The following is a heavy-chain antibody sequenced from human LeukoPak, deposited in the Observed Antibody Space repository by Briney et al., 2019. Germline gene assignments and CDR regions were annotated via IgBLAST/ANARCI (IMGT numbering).Heavy chain of an antibody. CDR2: INHSGST. CDR1: GGSFSGYY. D-gene: IGHD1-26*01. V-gene: IGHV4-34*01. J-gene: IGHJ6*03. CDR3: ARAGIVGATSYYYYYMDV. Sequence: SETLSLTCAVYGGSFSGYYWSWIRQPPGKGLEWIGEINHSGSTNYNPSLKSRVTISVDTSKNQFSLKLSSVTAADTAVYYCARAGIVGATSYYYYYMDVWGKGTTVTVSS.